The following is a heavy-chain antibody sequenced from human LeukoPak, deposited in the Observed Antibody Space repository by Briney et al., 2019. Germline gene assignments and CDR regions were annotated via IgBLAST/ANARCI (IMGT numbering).Heavy chain of an antibody. Sequence: PGGSLRLSCAASGFTFDDYAMHWVRQAPGKGLEWVSGISWNSGSIGYADSVKGRFTISRDNAKNSLYLQMNSLRAEDMALYYCAKDSSAYYYDSSGRTIDYWGQGTLVTVSS. CDR2: ISWNSGSI. CDR3: AKDSSAYYYDSSGRTIDY. V-gene: IGHV3-9*03. J-gene: IGHJ4*02. D-gene: IGHD3-22*01. CDR1: GFTFDDYA.